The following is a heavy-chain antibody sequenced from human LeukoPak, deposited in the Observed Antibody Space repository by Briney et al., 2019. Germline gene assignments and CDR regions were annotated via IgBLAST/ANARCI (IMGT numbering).Heavy chain of an antibody. Sequence: PGGSLRLSCAASGFTFTNYWMSWVRQAPGKGLEWVANIKQDGSEKYYVNSVKGRFTISRDNAKNSLYPQMNSLRAEDTAVYYCARVFADAFDIWGQGTMVTVSS. CDR1: GFTFTNYW. CDR2: IKQDGSEK. D-gene: IGHD2-21*01. CDR3: ARVFADAFDI. J-gene: IGHJ3*02. V-gene: IGHV3-7*01.